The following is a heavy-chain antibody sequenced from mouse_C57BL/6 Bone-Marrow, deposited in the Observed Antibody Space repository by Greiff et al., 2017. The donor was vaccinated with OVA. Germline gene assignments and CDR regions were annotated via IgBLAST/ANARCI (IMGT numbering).Heavy chain of an antibody. D-gene: IGHD1-1*01. V-gene: IGHV15-2*01. CDR3: ARNYYGSSWGVV. J-gene: IGHJ1*03. CDR1: DSEVFPTAY. Sequence: QVQLQQSGSELRSPGSSVKLSCKDFDSEVFPTAYMSWVRQKPGHGCEWIGGILPSIGRTIYGEKFEDKATLDADTLSNTAYLELNSLTSEDSAIYYCARNYYGSSWGVVWGTGTTVTVSS. CDR2: ILPSIGRT.